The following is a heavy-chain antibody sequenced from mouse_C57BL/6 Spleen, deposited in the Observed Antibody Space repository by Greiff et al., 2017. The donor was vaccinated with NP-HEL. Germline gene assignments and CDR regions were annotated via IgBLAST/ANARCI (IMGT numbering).Heavy chain of an antibody. Sequence: EVKLLESGGGLVQPGGSLSLSCAASGFTFTDYYMSWVRQPPGKALEWLGFIRNKANGYTTEYSASVKGRFTISSDNSQSILYLQMNALRAEDSATYYCARYIPITTVVGGGFDYWGQGTTLTVSS. CDR3: ARYIPITTVVGGGFDY. J-gene: IGHJ2*01. CDR1: GFTFTDYY. CDR2: IRNKANGYTT. D-gene: IGHD1-1*01. V-gene: IGHV7-3*01.